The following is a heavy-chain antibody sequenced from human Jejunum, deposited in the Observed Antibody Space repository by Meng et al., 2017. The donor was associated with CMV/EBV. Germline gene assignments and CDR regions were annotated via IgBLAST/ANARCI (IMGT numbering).Heavy chain of an antibody. V-gene: IGHV4-4*07. CDR2: IYTSGNT. CDR1: VGSINGYY. J-gene: IGHJ4*02. D-gene: IGHD1-26*01. CDR3: TRDNLSGSYYFDY. Sequence: VQLQEAVPGLVTSSETLSLTFTVSVGSINGYYCSWTRQPAGKGLEWIGRIYTSGNTNYNPSLKSRVTMSVDTSKNQFSLKLSSVTAADTAVYYCTRDNLSGSYYFDYWGQGTLVTVSS.